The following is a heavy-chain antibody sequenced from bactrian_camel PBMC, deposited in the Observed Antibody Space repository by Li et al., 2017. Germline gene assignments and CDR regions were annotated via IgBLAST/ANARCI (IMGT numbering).Heavy chain of an antibody. V-gene: IGHV3-3*01. CDR2: IYWGGPSP. CDR1: DDGYSSAC. D-gene: IGHD6*01. J-gene: IGHJ4*01. CDR3: KAHQWGSWCSIDDF. Sequence: QVQLVESGGGSVQAGGSLRLSCTASDDGYSSACMGWFRQAPGKEREAVATIYWGGPSPYYADSVQGRFTISRDSATNTVYLEMNSLKPEDTARYFCKAHQWGSWCSIDDFWGQGTQVTVS.